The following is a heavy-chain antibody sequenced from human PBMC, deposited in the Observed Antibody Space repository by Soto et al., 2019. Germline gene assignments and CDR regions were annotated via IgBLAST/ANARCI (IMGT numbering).Heavy chain of an antibody. Sequence: EVQLVESGGGLVQPGGSLRLSCVASGFTFDYYWMHWVRQAPGEGLMWVSRLQTDGSHPAYADSVKGRFTISRDNAKHTLCPQMTDLGAGDTAVYYCARGGDPDYWGQGTLVTVSS. CDR3: ARGGDPDY. D-gene: IGHD2-21*02. CDR2: LQTDGSHP. CDR1: GFTFDYYW. J-gene: IGHJ4*02. V-gene: IGHV3-74*01.